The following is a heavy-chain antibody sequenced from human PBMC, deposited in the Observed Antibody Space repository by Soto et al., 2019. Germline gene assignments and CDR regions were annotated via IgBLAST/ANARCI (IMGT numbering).Heavy chain of an antibody. CDR2: INPSGGST. CDR1: GYTFTSYY. Sequence: ASVKVSCKASGYTFTSYYMHWVRQAPGQGLEWMGIINPSGGSTSYAQKFQGRVTMTRDTSTSTVYMELSSLRSEDTAVYYCARDSSLARDSLLSDYDSSGYYVYYYYYYGMDVWGQGTTVTVSS. V-gene: IGHV1-46*01. D-gene: IGHD3-22*01. CDR3: ARDSSLARDSLLSDYDSSGYYVYYYYYYGMDV. J-gene: IGHJ6*02.